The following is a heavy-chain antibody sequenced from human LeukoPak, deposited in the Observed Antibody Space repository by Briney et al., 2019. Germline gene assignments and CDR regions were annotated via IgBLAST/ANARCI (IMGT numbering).Heavy chain of an antibody. J-gene: IGHJ6*02. D-gene: IGHD2-2*01. CDR1: EDTFTGYY. Sequence: GASVKVSCKASEDTFTGYYIHWVRQAPGQGLEWMGWVNPNNGVTEYAQEFQGRVTMTRDTSLSTAYMELSRLRSDDTAVYYCATDHCTRTNCYEDYYHGMDVGGQGTTDTVS. CDR3: ATDHCTRTNCYEDYYHGMDV. V-gene: IGHV1-2*02. CDR2: VNPNNGVT.